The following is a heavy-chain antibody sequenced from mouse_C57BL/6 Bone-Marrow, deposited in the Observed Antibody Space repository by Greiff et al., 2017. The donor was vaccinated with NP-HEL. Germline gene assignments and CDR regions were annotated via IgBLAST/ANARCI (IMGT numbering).Heavy chain of an antibody. CDR1: GFTFSDYG. Sequence: EVMLVESGGGLVKPGGSLKLSCAASGFTFSDYGLHWVRQAPETGLEWVAYISSGSSTLYYADTVKGRFTISRDNAKNTLFLQMTSLRSEDTAMYYCANYYGSSSHAMDYWGQGTSVTVSS. CDR2: ISSGSSTL. V-gene: IGHV5-17*01. D-gene: IGHD1-1*01. CDR3: ANYYGSSSHAMDY. J-gene: IGHJ4*01.